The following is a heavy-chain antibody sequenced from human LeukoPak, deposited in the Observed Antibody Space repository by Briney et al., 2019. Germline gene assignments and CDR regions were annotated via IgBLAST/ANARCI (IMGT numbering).Heavy chain of an antibody. CDR1: GFTFEADG. CDR3: ASAAAYYYYQYMDV. D-gene: IGHD6-13*01. CDR2: INWNGDST. V-gene: IGHV3-20*04. Sequence: GGSLRLSCAASGFTFEADGMSWVRQAPGKGLEWVSGINWNGDSTGYADSVKGRFTISRDNAKNALYPQMNSLRAEDTALYYCASAAAYYYYQYMDVWGKGTTVIVSS. J-gene: IGHJ6*03.